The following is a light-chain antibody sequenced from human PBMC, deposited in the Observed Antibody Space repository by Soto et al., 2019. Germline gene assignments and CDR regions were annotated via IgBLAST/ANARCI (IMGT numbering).Light chain of an antibody. J-gene: IGKJ1*01. Sequence: EIVLTQSPGTLSLSPGERATLSCRASQSVSSSYLAWYQQKPGQAPRLPIYGASSRATGIPDRFTGSGSGTDFTLTISRLEPEDFAVFYCHQYGSSPQTFGQGTKVDIK. CDR2: GAS. V-gene: IGKV3-20*01. CDR3: HQYGSSPQT. CDR1: QSVSSSY.